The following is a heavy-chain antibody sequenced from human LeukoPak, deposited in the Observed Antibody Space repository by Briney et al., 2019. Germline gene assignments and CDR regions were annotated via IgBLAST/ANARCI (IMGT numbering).Heavy chain of an antibody. Sequence: GGSLRLSCAASGFTFSSYWMSWVRQAPGKGLEWVANVNHDGTEKYYVDSVKGRFTISRDNAQNSVYLQLNSLRAEDTALYYCARKRAGATVFDFWGQGTVVTVSS. CDR2: VNHDGTEK. D-gene: IGHD1-26*01. CDR1: GFTFSSYW. V-gene: IGHV3-7*01. J-gene: IGHJ4*02. CDR3: ARKRAGATVFDF.